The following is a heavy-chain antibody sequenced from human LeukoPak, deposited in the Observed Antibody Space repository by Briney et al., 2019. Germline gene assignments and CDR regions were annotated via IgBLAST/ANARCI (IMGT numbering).Heavy chain of an antibody. CDR2: INHSGST. CDR3: ARGWYSSGWYAY. D-gene: IGHD6-19*01. J-gene: IGHJ4*02. V-gene: IGHV4-34*01. Sequence: SETLSLTCAVYGGSFSGYYWSWIRQPPGKGLEWIGEINHSGSTNYNPSLKSRVTISVDTSKNQFSLKLSSVTAADTAVYYCARGWYSSGWYAYCGQGTLVTVSS. CDR1: GGSFSGYY.